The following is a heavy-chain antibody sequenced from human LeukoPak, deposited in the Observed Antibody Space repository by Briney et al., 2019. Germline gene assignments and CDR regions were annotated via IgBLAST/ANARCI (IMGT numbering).Heavy chain of an antibody. Sequence: GASVKVSCKASGYTFTSYYMHWVRQSPGQGLEGMGLINPTGDRTGYAQKFQGRVTMTRDMSTNTDYLELSSLRSEDTAIYYCAIDNSVDDNAWWFDPWGQGTLVTVSS. J-gene: IGHJ5*02. CDR2: INPTGDRT. V-gene: IGHV1-46*01. D-gene: IGHD3-22*01. CDR3: AIDNSVDDNAWWFDP. CDR1: GYTFTSYY.